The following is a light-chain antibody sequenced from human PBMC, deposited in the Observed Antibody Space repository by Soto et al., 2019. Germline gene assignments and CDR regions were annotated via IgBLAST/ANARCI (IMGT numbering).Light chain of an antibody. CDR2: DNN. CDR3: GTWDSSLSAVV. CDR1: TSNIGNNY. Sequence: QSVLTQPPSVSAAPGQTVTISCSGSTSNIGNNYVSWYQQLPGTAPKLLIYDNNKRPSGIPDRFSGSKFGTSATLGITGLQTGDEADYYCGTWDSSLSAVVFGGGTKRTVL. V-gene: IGLV1-51*01. J-gene: IGLJ2*01.